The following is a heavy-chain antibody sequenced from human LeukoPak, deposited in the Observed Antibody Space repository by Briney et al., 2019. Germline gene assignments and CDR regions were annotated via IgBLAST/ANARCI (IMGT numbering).Heavy chain of an antibody. CDR2: ISSNSSYI. V-gene: IGHV3-21*01. CDR1: LFTLSSYS. D-gene: IGHD3-9*01. Sequence: GALRLSCVPSLFTLSSYSINWVRPAPRQGGEWVSSISSNSSYIYYAASVKGRFTISRDNAKNSLYLQMNSLRAEDTAVYYCARALSGYLDYWGQGTLVTVSS. J-gene: IGHJ4*02. CDR3: ARALSGYLDY.